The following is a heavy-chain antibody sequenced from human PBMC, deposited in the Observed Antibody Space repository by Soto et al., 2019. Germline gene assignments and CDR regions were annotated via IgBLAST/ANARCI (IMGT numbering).Heavy chain of an antibody. CDR3: TPSSPIVVVPGAMRLLGY. J-gene: IGHJ4*02. CDR1: GFIFSNAW. CDR2: IKSKIDGGTT. D-gene: IGHD2-2*01. Sequence: EVQLVEAGGGLVKPGGSLRLSCAASGFIFSNAWMNWVRQAPGKGLEWVGRIKSKIDGGTTDYAAPVKGRFTISIEDSKKTLYLQMNSLKTEDAAVYYCTPSSPIVVVPGAMRLLGYWGQGTLVTVCS. V-gene: IGHV3-15*07.